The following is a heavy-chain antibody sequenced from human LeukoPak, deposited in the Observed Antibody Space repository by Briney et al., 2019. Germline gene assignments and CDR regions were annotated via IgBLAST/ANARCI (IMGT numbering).Heavy chain of an antibody. Sequence: PSETLSLTCTVSGGSISSSSYYWGWIRQLPGKGLEWMGSIYYSGSTYYNPSLKSRVTISVDTSKNQFSLKLSSVTAADTAVYYCARPISGRQNPFDYWGQGTLVTVSS. J-gene: IGHJ4*02. CDR2: IYYSGST. V-gene: IGHV4-39*01. CDR3: ARPISGRQNPFDY. CDR1: GGSISSSSYY. D-gene: IGHD1-26*01.